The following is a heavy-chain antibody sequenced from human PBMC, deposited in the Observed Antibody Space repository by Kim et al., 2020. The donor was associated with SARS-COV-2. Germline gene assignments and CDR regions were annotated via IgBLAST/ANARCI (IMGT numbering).Heavy chain of an antibody. CDR1: CPFFPRVL. D-gene: IGHD3-16*01. CDR3: LGGFYFDY. V-gene: IGHV1-3*01. CDR2: IDCGNGNT. J-gene: IGHJ4*02. Sequence: ASVKVSFTPSCPFFPRVLIHLVLPAPGPGLAWMGGIDCGNGNTIYSQKFQGRVTFTTDTSASTAYIELSFLRSEDSAVYYCLGGFYFDYWGQGTLVTVSS.